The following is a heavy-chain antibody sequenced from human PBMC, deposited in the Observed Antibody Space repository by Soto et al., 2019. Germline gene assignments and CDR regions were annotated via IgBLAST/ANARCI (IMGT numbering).Heavy chain of an antibody. J-gene: IGHJ5*02. D-gene: IGHD3-22*01. CDR2: MRYTGSN. Sequence: ASETLSLTCSVSGGSIRSYYWSWIRQSPGMGLEWIGYMRYTGSNNYNPSLKSRVTILIDTSKNQFSLKLSSVTAADTAVYYCARGAYYYDSTGYVYWFDPWGEVTLFTVSS. CDR1: GGSIRSYY. V-gene: IGHV4-59*01. CDR3: ARGAYYYDSTGYVYWFDP.